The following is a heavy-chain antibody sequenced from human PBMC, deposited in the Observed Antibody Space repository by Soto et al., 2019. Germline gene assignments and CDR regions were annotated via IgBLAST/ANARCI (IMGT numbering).Heavy chain of an antibody. CDR2: ISWNSGSI. V-gene: IGHV3-9*01. D-gene: IGHD6-13*01. CDR3: AKHGTAASGGYFDY. Sequence: EVQLVESGGGLVQPGRSLRLSCAASGFTFDDYARHWVRQAPGKGLEWVSGISWNSGSIGYADSVKGRFTISRDNAKNSLYLQMNSLRAEDTALYYCAKHGTAASGGYFDYWGRGTLVTVSS. CDR1: GFTFDDYA. J-gene: IGHJ4*02.